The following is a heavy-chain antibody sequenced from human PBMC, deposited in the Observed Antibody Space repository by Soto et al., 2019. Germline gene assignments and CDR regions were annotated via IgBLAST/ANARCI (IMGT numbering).Heavy chain of an antibody. D-gene: IGHD6-19*01. J-gene: IGHJ6*02. V-gene: IGHV3-53*01. CDR1: GSTVSSNY. CDR2: IYSGGST. CDR3: ARGIAVAGTVSHLTELPRWYEYYYYGMDV. Sequence: PGGSLRLSCAASGSTVSSNYMSWVRQAPGKGLEWVSVIYSGGSTYYADSVKGRFTISRDNSKNTLYLQMNSLRAEDTAVYYCARGIAVAGTVSHLTELPRWYEYYYYGMDVWGQGTTVTVSS.